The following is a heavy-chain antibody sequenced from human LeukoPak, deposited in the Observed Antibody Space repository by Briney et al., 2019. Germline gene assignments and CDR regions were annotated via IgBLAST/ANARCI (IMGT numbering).Heavy chain of an antibody. CDR3: ARDLSPVVRASPMGY. D-gene: IGHD3-10*01. V-gene: IGHV3-30*03. J-gene: IGHJ4*02. CDR2: ITYDGYYK. Sequence: GGSLRLSCAASGFTFTSYGMHWVRQAPGKGLELVALITYDGYYKYYSDSVKGRFTISSDTSKNTLYLQMNSLRAEDTAVYYCARDLSPVVRASPMGYWGQGTPVTVSS. CDR1: GFTFTSYG.